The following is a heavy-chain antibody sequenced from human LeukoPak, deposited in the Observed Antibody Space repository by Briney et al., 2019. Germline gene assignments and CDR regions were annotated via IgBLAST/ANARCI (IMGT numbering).Heavy chain of an antibody. CDR3: ARGPGLGAFDI. V-gene: IGHV4-4*07. Sequence: SETLSLTCTVSGDSISSYYWSWIRQPAGKGLEWIGRMYTSGNTNYNPSLKSRVTMSVDTSKNQFSLKLRPVTAADTAVYYCARGPGLGAFDIWGQGTIVTVSS. CDR2: MYTSGNT. J-gene: IGHJ3*02. CDR1: GDSISSYY. D-gene: IGHD7-27*01.